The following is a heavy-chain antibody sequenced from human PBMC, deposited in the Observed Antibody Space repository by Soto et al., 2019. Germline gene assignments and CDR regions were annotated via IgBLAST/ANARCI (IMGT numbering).Heavy chain of an antibody. Sequence: QVQLVESGGGVVQPGRSLRLSCAASGFTFSSHVMQWVRQAPSKGLEWVALISYDGSNEYYADSVKGRFTISRDNSKNTLYLQMNSLRTEDTAMYYCARDVVSKGSVDDWGQGTLVTVSS. D-gene: IGHD2-15*01. CDR2: ISYDGSNE. J-gene: IGHJ4*02. V-gene: IGHV3-30-3*01. CDR3: ARDVVSKGSVDD. CDR1: GFTFSSHV.